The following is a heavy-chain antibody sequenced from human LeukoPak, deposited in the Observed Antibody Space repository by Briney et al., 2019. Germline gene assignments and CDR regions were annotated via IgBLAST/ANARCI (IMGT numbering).Heavy chain of an antibody. CDR2: INPDGRTT. Sequence: GGSLRLSCAASGFTFNTYWMHWVRQAPGKGLVWVSRINPDGRTTNYADSVKGRFTISRDNAKNTLYLQMNSLRVADTATYYCAKVDGSGNSIFDYWGQGTLVPVSS. CDR3: AKVDGSGNSIFDY. D-gene: IGHD3-22*01. J-gene: IGHJ4*02. CDR1: GFTFNTYW. V-gene: IGHV3-74*01.